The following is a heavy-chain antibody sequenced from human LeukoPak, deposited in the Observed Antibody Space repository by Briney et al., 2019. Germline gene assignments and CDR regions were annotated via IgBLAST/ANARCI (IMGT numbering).Heavy chain of an antibody. D-gene: IGHD2-15*01. CDR3: AKNGDRGAYCTGGTCYPYFYYYMDV. Sequence: GGSLRLSCAASGITFSSYGMSWVRQAPGKGLEWVSSISSTCGTTYYADSVKGRFTISRDNSKNTLYLQMNSLRAEDTAIYYCAKNGDRGAYCTGGTCYPYFYYYMDVWGKGTTVTISS. V-gene: IGHV3-23*01. CDR1: GITFSSYG. CDR2: ISSTCGTT. J-gene: IGHJ6*03.